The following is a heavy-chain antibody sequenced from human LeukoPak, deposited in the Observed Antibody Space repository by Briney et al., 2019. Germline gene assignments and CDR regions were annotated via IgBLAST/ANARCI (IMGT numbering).Heavy chain of an antibody. V-gene: IGHV4-34*01. Sequence: PSETLSLTCAVYGGSFSGYYWSWIRQPPGKGLEWIGEINHSGSTNYNPSLKSRVTISVDTSKNQFSLKLSSVTAADTAVYYCARGVVAGTPRLVYYYYGMDVWGQGTTVTVSS. J-gene: IGHJ6*02. CDR2: INHSGST. CDR3: ARGVVAGTPRLVYYYYGMDV. D-gene: IGHD6-19*01. CDR1: GGSFSGYY.